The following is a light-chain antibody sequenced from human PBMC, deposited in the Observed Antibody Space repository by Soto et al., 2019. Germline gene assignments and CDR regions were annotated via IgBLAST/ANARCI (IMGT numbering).Light chain of an antibody. CDR1: QDVSNW. V-gene: IGKV1D-12*01. CDR2: AAS. J-gene: IGKJ2*01. Sequence: DIQMTQSPSSVSASVGARVTITCRASQDVSNWLAWFQQTPGKAPKFVSYAASTLQSGVPSRFRGSGSGTEFTLTISSLKPEDSATYYCQQANSFPVTFGQGTKVDIK. CDR3: QQANSFPVT.